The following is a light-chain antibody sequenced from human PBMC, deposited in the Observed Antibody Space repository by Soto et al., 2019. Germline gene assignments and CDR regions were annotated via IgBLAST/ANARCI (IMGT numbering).Light chain of an antibody. V-gene: IGKV1-39*01. CDR1: QSISSY. CDR2: AAS. Sequence: DIQMTQSPSSLSASVGDRVTITCRASQSISSYLNWYQQKPGKAPKLLIHAASSLQSGVPSRFRGSGSGTDFTLTISSLQPEDFATYYCQQSYSTPPITFGQGTRLEIK. J-gene: IGKJ5*01. CDR3: QQSYSTPPIT.